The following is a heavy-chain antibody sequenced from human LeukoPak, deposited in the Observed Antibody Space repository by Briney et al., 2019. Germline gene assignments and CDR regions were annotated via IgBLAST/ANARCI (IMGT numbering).Heavy chain of an antibody. D-gene: IGHD6-19*01. Sequence: PGRSLTLSCAASGFTFDDYAMHWVRQAPGKGLEWVSGISWNSGSIGYADSVKGRFTISRDNAKNSLYLQMNSLRAEDMALYYCAKDVGSSGWYYFDYWGQGTLVTVSS. CDR1: GFTFDDYA. CDR2: ISWNSGSI. V-gene: IGHV3-9*03. CDR3: AKDVGSSGWYYFDY. J-gene: IGHJ4*02.